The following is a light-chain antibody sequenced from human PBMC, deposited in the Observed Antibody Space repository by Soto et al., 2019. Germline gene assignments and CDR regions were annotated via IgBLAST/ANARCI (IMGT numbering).Light chain of an antibody. V-gene: IGKV3-20*01. CDR2: GAS. CDR3: QQYGSSRT. CDR1: QSVSSSY. J-gene: IGKJ1*01. Sequence: EIVLTQSPGTLSLSPGERATLSCRASQSVSSSYLAWYQQKPGQAPRLLIYGASSRAPGIPDRFSGSGSGTDFTLTISRLEPEDFAVYYCQQYGSSRTFGQGTKVEIE.